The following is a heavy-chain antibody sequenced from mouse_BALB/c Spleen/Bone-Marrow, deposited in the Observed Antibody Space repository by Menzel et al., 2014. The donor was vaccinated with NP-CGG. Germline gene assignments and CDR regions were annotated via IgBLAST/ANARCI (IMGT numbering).Heavy chain of an antibody. J-gene: IGHJ4*01. CDR2: IDPSDSET. V-gene: IGHV1-69*02. CDR1: GYTFTSYW. Sequence: QVQLKDSGAELVRPGAPVKLSCKASGYTFTSYWVNWVKQRPGRGLEWIGRIDPSDSETHYNQKFKDKATLTVDKSSSTAYIQLSSLTSEDSAVYYCARDGVITSYYAMDYWGQGTSVTVSS. D-gene: IGHD2-4*01. CDR3: ARDGVITSYYAMDY.